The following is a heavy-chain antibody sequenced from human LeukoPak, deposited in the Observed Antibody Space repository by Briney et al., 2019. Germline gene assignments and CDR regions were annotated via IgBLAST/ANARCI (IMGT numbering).Heavy chain of an antibody. CDR3: TTSSGGQDPDAFDI. CDR2: IKSKTDGGTT. CDR1: GFTFSSYA. V-gene: IGHV3-15*01. Sequence: GGSLRLSCAASGFTFSSYAMSWVRQAPGKGLEWVGRIKSKTDGGTTDYAAPVKGRFTISRDDSKNTLYLQMNSLKTEDTAVYYCTTSSGGQDPDAFDIWGQGTMVTVSS. D-gene: IGHD2-15*01. J-gene: IGHJ3*02.